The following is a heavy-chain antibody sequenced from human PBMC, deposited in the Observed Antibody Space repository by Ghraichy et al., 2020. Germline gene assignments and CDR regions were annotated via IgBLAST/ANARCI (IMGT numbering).Heavy chain of an antibody. CDR1: EFTFSSYG. D-gene: IGHD1-26*01. CDR2: IRYDGSNK. Sequence: GGSLRLSCAASEFTFSSYGMHWVRQAPGKGLEWVAFIRYDGSNKYYAKSVKGRFTISRDNSKNTLYLQMNSLRAEDTAVYYCAKDRSGSYSAVDYWGQGTLVTVSS. V-gene: IGHV3-30*02. CDR3: AKDRSGSYSAVDY. J-gene: IGHJ4*02.